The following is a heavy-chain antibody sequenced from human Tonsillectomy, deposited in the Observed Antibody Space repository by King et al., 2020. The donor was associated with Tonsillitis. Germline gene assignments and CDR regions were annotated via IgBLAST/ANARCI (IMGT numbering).Heavy chain of an antibody. Sequence: VQLVESGGGLVQPGGSLRLSCAASGFTFSIYSMNWVRQAPGKGLEWVSAIMGIGVRTYCADSAMGRFTSSIDNSKNTLSLQMNSLRSANTAVYYCAKGFMTTVVTQEFPPDWGQGTLVTVSS. J-gene: IGHJ4*02. CDR2: IMGIGVRT. D-gene: IGHD4-23*01. V-gene: IGHV3-23*04. CDR1: GFTFSIYS. CDR3: AKGFMTTVVTQEFPPD.